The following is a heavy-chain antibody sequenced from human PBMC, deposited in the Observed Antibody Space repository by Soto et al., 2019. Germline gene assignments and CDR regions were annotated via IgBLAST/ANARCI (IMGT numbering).Heavy chain of an antibody. CDR1: GDTFNTQT. Sequence: QVQFVPSGAAVRKPGASVTVSCQASGDTFNTQTIHWLRQAAGQRLEWMGWINAGNGDTKYSQKFQGRVTLTRDTSARTTYMELASLTSEDTAVYYCAKGEGLLRFLEWLFFFHHWGQGTLVTVSS. J-gene: IGHJ4*02. D-gene: IGHD3-3*01. CDR3: AKGEGLLRFLEWLFFFHH. CDR2: INAGNGDT. V-gene: IGHV1-3*01.